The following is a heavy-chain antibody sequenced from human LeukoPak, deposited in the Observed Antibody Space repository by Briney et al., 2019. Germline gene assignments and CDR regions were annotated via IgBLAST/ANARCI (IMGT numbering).Heavy chain of an antibody. CDR3: ARGYYDSSGYYYLPYYYYYMDV. D-gene: IGHD3-22*01. CDR1: GGSFSGYY. J-gene: IGHJ6*03. CDR2: INHSGST. Sequence: SETLSPTCAVYGGSFSGYYWSWIRQPPGKGLEWIGEINHSGSTNYNPSLKSRVTISVDTSKNQFSLKLSSVTAADTAVYYCARGYYDSSGYYYLPYYYYYMDVWGKGTTVTVSS. V-gene: IGHV4-34*01.